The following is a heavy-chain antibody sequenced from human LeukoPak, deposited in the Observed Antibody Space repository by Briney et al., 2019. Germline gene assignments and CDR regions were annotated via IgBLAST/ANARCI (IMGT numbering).Heavy chain of an antibody. CDR3: ARDLGGGPPGY. D-gene: IGHD4-23*01. Sequence: GGSLRLSCAASGFAFNADWMSWVRQAPGKGLEWVANIKRNGSEKYYVDSVKGRFTISRDNAKNSLYLQMNALTVEDTAVYYCARDLGGGPPGYWGQGTLVSVSS. J-gene: IGHJ4*02. CDR2: IKRNGSEK. CDR1: GFAFNADW. V-gene: IGHV3-7*01.